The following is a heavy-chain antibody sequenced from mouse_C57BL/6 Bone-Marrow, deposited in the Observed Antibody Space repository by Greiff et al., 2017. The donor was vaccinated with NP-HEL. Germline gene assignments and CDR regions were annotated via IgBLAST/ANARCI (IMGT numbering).Heavy chain of an antibody. J-gene: IGHJ3*01. Sequence: EVKLMESGPGMVKPSQSLSLTCTVTGYSITSGYDWHWIRHFPGNKLEWMGYISYSGSTNYNPSLKSRISITHDTSKNHFFLKLNSVTTEDTATYYCARAGIDSSGYAFAYWGPGTLVTVSA. V-gene: IGHV3-1*01. D-gene: IGHD3-2*02. CDR3: ARAGIDSSGYAFAY. CDR1: GYSITSGYD. CDR2: ISYSGST.